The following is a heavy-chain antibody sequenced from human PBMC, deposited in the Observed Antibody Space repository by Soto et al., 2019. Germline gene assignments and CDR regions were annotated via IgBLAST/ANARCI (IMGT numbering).Heavy chain of an antibody. D-gene: IGHD2-2*01. CDR2: IIPILGIA. CDR3: ARPVVPAATDAFDI. Sequence: QVQLVQSGAEVTKPGSSVKVSCKASGGTFSSYTISWVRQAPGQGLEWMGRIIPILGIANYAQKFQGRVTITADKSTSTAYMELSSLRSEDTAVYCCARPVVPAATDAFDIWGQGTMVTVSS. J-gene: IGHJ3*02. CDR1: GGTFSSYT. V-gene: IGHV1-69*02.